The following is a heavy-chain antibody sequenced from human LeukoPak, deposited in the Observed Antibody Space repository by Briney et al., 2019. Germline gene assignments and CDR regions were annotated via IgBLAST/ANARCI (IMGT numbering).Heavy chain of an antibody. CDR3: AKGDGYNSAFDI. V-gene: IGHV3-23*01. D-gene: IGHD5-24*01. CDR1: GFIFSSYA. J-gene: IGHJ3*02. CDR2: LSGSGGNT. Sequence: PGGSLRLSCAASGFIFSSYAMSWVRQAPGKGLEWVSALSGSGGNTYYADSVKGRFTISRDNSKSTLYLQMNGLRVEDTAVYYCAKGDGYNSAFDIWGQGTMVTVSS.